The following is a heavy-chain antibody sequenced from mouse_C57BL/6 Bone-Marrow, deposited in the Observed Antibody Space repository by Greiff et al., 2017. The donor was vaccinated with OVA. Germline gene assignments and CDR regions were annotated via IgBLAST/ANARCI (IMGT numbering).Heavy chain of an antibody. CDR2: INPGSGGT. CDR3: AKVAIWDEWGYFDV. J-gene: IGHJ1*03. D-gene: IGHD4-1*01. Sequence: QVQLQQSGAELVRPGTSVKVSCKASGYAFTNYLIEWVKQRPGQGLEWIGVINPGSGGTNYNEKFKGKATLTADTSSSTAYMQLSSLTSEDSAVYFCAKVAIWDEWGYFDVWGKGTTVTVSS. CDR1: GYAFTNYL. V-gene: IGHV1-54*01.